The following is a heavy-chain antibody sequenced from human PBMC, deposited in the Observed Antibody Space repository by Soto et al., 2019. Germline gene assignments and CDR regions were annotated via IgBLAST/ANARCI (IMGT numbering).Heavy chain of an antibody. CDR3: ARQQGASYDYIWGSYRYTLDDAFDI. D-gene: IGHD3-16*02. Sequence: SETLSLTCTVSGGSISSSSYYWGWIRQPPGKGLEWIGSIYYSGSTYYNPSLKSRVTISVDTSKNQFSLKLSSVTAADTAVYYCARQQGASYDYIWGSYRYTLDDAFDIWGQGTMVTVSS. V-gene: IGHV4-39*01. CDR2: IYYSGST. J-gene: IGHJ3*02. CDR1: GGSISSSSYY.